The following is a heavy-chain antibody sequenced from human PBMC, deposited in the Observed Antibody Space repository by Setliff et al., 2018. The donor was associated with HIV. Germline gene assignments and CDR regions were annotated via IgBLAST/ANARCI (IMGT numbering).Heavy chain of an antibody. V-gene: IGHV5-51*01. D-gene: IGHD1-26*01. J-gene: IGHJ3*02. CDR3: SRVIVGASDSFDI. CDR2: IYPGDSDT. Sequence: GESLKISCKGSGYSFTSYWIGWVRQMPGKGLEWMGVIYPGDSDTRYSPSFQGQVTISVDKSISTAYLQWSGLRASDIAMYYCSRVIVGASDSFDIWGQGTMVTVSS. CDR1: GYSFTSYW.